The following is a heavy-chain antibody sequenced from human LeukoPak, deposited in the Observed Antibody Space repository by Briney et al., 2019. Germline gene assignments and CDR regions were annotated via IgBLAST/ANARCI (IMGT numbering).Heavy chain of an antibody. CDR1: GFTFSSYS. Sequence: GGSLRLSCAASGFTFSSYSMKWVRQAPGKGLEWVSSISSSSSYIYYADSVKGRFTISRDNAKNSLYLQMNSLRAEDTAVYYCARPAGRRLGISSVAFDIWGQGTMVTVSS. D-gene: IGHD3-10*01. J-gene: IGHJ3*02. V-gene: IGHV3-21*01. CDR2: ISSSSSYI. CDR3: ARPAGRRLGISSVAFDI.